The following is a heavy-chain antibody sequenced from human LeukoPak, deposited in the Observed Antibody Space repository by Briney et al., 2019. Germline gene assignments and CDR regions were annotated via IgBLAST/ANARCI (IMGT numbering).Heavy chain of an antibody. V-gene: IGHV1-8*01. CDR2: MNPNSGNT. D-gene: IGHD3-10*01. J-gene: IGHJ6*03. Sequence: EASVKVSCKASGYTFTSYDINWVRQATGQGLEWMGWMNPNSGNTGYAQKFQGRVTMTRNTSISTAYMELRSLRSDDTAVYYCASMVRGVTHLYYYYYMDVWGKGTTVTISS. CDR1: GYTFTSYD. CDR3: ASMVRGVTHLYYYYYMDV.